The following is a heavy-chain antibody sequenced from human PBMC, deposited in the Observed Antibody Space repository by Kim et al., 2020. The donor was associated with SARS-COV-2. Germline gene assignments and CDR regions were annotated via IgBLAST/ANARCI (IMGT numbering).Heavy chain of an antibody. J-gene: IGHJ4*02. D-gene: IGHD2-15*01. Sequence: SDYAVSVKSRITINPDTSKNQFSLQLNSVTPEDTAVYYCAGVGYDRAPDYWGQGTLVTVSS. CDR2: S. CDR3: AGVGYDRAPDY. V-gene: IGHV6-1*01.